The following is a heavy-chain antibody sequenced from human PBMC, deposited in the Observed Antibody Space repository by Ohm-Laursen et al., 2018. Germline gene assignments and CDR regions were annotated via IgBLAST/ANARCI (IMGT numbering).Heavy chain of an antibody. CDR3: ARVTVDFWSNFYHDY. CDR1: GFTFSHAW. J-gene: IGHJ4*02. V-gene: IGHV3-23*01. D-gene: IGHD3-3*01. CDR2: ISGSGGST. Sequence: SLRLSCAASGFTFSHAWMSWVRQAPGKGLEWVSAISGSGGSTYYADSVKGRFTISRDNSKNTLYLQMNSLRAEDTAVYYCARVTVDFWSNFYHDYWGQGTLVTVSS.